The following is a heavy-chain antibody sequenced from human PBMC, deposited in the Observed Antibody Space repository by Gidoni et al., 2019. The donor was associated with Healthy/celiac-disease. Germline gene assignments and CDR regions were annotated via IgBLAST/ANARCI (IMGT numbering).Heavy chain of an antibody. J-gene: IGHJ5*02. V-gene: IGHV3-23*01. CDR3: AKDWLPYCSSTSCPSYNWFDP. Sequence: EVQLLESGGGLVQPGGSLRLSCAASGSTFSSSAIIWVRQAPGKGLEWVEGSSGSGGSTYYADSVKGQFTISRDNSKNTLYLQMNSLRAEDTAVYYCAKDWLPYCSSTSCPSYNWFDPWGQGTLVTVSS. CDR2: SSGSGGST. CDR1: GSTFSSSA. D-gene: IGHD2-2*01.